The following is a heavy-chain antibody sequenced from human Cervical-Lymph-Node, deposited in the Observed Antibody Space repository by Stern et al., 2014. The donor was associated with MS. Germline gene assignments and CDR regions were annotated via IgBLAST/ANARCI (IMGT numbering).Heavy chain of an antibody. J-gene: IGHJ5*02. CDR2: IYYRGTT. V-gene: IGHV4-59*11. CDR3: ARATDL. Sequence: QVQLQESGPGLLRPSETLSLTCNVSGASITSHFWRWVRQPPGKGLEWIGYIYYRGTTNYNASLKGRVAISIATSKTQFSLRLSSVTPADTAVYYCARATDLWGQGALVTVSS. CDR1: GASITSHF.